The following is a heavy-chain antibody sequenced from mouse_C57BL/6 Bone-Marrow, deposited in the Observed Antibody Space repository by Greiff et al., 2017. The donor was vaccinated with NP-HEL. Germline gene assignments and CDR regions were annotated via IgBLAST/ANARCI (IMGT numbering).Heavy chain of an antibody. CDR1: GFTFSSYG. Sequence: EVQRVESGGDLVKPGGSLKLSCAASGFTFSSYGMSWVRQTPDKRLEWVATISSGGSYTYYPDSVKGRFTISRDNAKNNLYLQMSSLKSEDTAMYYCASPYDYDVAWFAYWGQGTLVTVSA. CDR3: ASPYDYDVAWFAY. D-gene: IGHD2-4*01. CDR2: ISSGGSYT. J-gene: IGHJ3*01. V-gene: IGHV5-6*01.